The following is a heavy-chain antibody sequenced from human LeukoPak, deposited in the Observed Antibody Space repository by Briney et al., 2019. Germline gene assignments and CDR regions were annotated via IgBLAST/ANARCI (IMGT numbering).Heavy chain of an antibody. CDR1: GGSFSGYY. V-gene: IGHV4-34*01. Sequence: SETLSLTCAVYGGSFSGYYWSWIRQPPGKGLEWIGEINHSGGTNYNPSLKSRVTISVDTSKNQFSPKLSSVTAADTAVYYCASAMIGVPDDAFDIWGQGTMVTVSS. CDR2: INHSGGT. CDR3: ASAMIGVPDDAFDI. J-gene: IGHJ3*02. D-gene: IGHD3-22*01.